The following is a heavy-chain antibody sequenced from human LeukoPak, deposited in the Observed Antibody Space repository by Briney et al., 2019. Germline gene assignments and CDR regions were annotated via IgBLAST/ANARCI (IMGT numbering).Heavy chain of an antibody. J-gene: IGHJ5*01. V-gene: IGHV3-43*02. CDR2: ISGDGGST. Sequence: GGSLRLSCAAPGFSFDDYAIHWVRQAPGKGLEWVSLISGDGGSTFYADSVKGRFTISRDNSKDSLYLQMSSLRSEDTALYYCARESDSSGWYDSWGQGTLVTVSS. CDR1: GFSFDDYA. CDR3: ARESDSSGWYDS. D-gene: IGHD3-22*01.